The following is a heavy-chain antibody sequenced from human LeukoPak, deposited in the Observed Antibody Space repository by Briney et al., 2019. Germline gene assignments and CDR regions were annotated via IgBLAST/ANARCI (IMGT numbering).Heavy chain of an antibody. CDR2: IRSKAYGGTT. CDR1: GFTFGDYA. D-gene: IGHD3-22*01. V-gene: IGHV3-49*04. Sequence: GGSLRLSCTASGFTFGDYAMSWVRQAPGKGLEWVGFIRSKAYGGTTEYDASVKGRFTISRDDSKSIAYLQMHSLKTEDTAVYYCTRVSDSSGYYGRDWGQGTLVTVSS. CDR3: TRVSDSSGYYGRD. J-gene: IGHJ4*02.